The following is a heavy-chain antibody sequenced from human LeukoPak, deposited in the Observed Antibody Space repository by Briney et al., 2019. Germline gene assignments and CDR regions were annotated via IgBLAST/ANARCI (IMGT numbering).Heavy chain of an antibody. J-gene: IGHJ6*03. CDR3: ARDKVASQRAAYYMDV. D-gene: IGHD6-25*01. Sequence: GGSLRLSCAASGFTFSSYSMNWVRQAPGKGLEWVSSISSSSSYIYYADSVKGRFTISRDNAKNSLYLQMNSLRAEDTAVYYSARDKVASQRAAYYMDVWGKGTTVTVSS. V-gene: IGHV3-21*01. CDR1: GFTFSSYS. CDR2: ISSSSSYI.